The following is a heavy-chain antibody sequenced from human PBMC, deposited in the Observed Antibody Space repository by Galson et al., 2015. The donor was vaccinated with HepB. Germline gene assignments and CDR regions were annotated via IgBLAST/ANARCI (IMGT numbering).Heavy chain of an antibody. CDR1: GFTFSDYG. CDR2: ISRSSIYI. J-gene: IGHJ5*02. Sequence: SLRLSCAASGFTFSDYGINWVRQAPGKGLEWVSSISRSSIYIRHADSVKGRFTISRDNAKNSLYLQMNSLRVEDTAVYYCARDSRARDFWSGYDWFDPWGQGTLVTVSS. V-gene: IGHV3-21*01. CDR3: ARDSRARDFWSGYDWFDP. D-gene: IGHD3-3*01.